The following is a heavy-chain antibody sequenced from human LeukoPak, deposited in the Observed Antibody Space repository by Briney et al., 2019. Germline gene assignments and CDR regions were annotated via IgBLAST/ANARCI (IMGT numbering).Heavy chain of an antibody. CDR2: INPNNGDT. D-gene: IGHD1-26*01. J-gene: IGHJ4*02. CDR1: GYTFTGYY. V-gene: IGHV1-2*06. Sequence: SVKVSCKASGYTFTGYYIHWVRQAPGQGLEWMGRINPNNGDTNYAQKFPGRVALTRDTSIGTAYMELSSLRSDDTAMYYCVREITRATTYFDSWGQGTLVTVSS. CDR3: VREITRATTYFDS.